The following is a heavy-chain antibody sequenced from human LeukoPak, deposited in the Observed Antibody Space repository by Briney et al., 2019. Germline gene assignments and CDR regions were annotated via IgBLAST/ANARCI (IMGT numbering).Heavy chain of an antibody. J-gene: IGHJ4*02. CDR3: ARDEGNSYGSFDY. Sequence: PSETLSLTCTVSGGSISSSSYYWGWIRQPPGKGLEWIGGIYYSGSTYYNPSLKSRVTISVDTSKNQFSLKLSSVTAADTAVYYCARDEGNSYGSFDYWGQGTLVTVSS. D-gene: IGHD5-18*01. V-gene: IGHV4-39*07. CDR2: IYYSGST. CDR1: GGSISSSSYY.